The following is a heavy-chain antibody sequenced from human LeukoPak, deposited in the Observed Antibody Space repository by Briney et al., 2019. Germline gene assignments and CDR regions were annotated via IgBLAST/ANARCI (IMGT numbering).Heavy chain of an antibody. D-gene: IGHD6-13*01. V-gene: IGHV3-30*02. CDR3: AKNWVASSWFNWFDP. CDR1: GFTFSSYG. CDR2: IRYDGSNK. J-gene: IGHJ5*02. Sequence: PGGSLRLSCAASGFTFSSYGMHWVRQAPGKGLEWVAFIRYDGSNKYYADSVKGRFTISRDNFKNTLYLQMSSLRAEDTAVYYCAKNWVASSWFNWFDPWGQGTLVTVSS.